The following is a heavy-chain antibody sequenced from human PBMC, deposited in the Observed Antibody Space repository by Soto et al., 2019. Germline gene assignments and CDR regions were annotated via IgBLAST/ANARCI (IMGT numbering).Heavy chain of an antibody. Sequence: SETLSLTCAVYGGSFSGYYWNWIRQPPGKGLEWIGEINHSGSTNYNPSLKSRVTVSVDTSKNQCSPKLTSMTAADTAVYYCNAYFYDTSTYGAGYWGQGTLVTVSS. CDR3: NAYFYDTSTYGAGY. CDR1: GGSFSGYY. V-gene: IGHV4-34*01. CDR2: INHSGST. D-gene: IGHD3-22*01. J-gene: IGHJ4*02.